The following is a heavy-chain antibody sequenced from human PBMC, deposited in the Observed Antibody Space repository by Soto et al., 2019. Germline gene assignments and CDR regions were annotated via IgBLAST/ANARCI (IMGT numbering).Heavy chain of an antibody. Sequence: PGGSLRLSCAASGFTFSDYGMHWVRQAPGKGLEWVALTSYDGSDKYYEDSVKGRFTISRDNSKNTLYLQMNSLRAEDTAVYFCAKGSQEQVSIHFALDVWGQGTTVTVSS. CDR3: AKGSQEQVSIHFALDV. CDR2: TSYDGSDK. J-gene: IGHJ6*02. CDR1: GFTFSDYG. D-gene: IGHD3-10*01. V-gene: IGHV3-30*18.